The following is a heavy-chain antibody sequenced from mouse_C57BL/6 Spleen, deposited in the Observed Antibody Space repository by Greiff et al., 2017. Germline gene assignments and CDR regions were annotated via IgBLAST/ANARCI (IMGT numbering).Heavy chain of an antibody. Sequence: EVKLMESGPGLVKPSQSLSLTCSVTGYSITSGYYWNWLRQFPGNKLEWMGYISYDGSNNYNPSLKNRISITRDTSKNQFFLKLNSVTTEDTATYYCARGDSVYYFDYWGQGTTLTVSS. CDR3: ARGDSVYYFDY. CDR1: GYSITSGYY. CDR2: ISYDGSN. J-gene: IGHJ2*01. V-gene: IGHV3-6*01.